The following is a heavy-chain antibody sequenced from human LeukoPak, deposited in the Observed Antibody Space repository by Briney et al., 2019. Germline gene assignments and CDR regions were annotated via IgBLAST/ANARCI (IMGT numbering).Heavy chain of an antibody. V-gene: IGHV3-15*01. Sequence: GGSLRLSCVASGFTFSNAWMRWVRQAPGKGLEWVGRIKSKTDGGKTDYAAPVKGRFTISRDDSKNTLYLQMNGLKTEDTAVYYCTLGFGELKYWGQGTLVTVSS. CDR1: GFTFSNAW. CDR2: IKSKTDGGKT. D-gene: IGHD3-10*01. CDR3: TLGFGELKY. J-gene: IGHJ4*02.